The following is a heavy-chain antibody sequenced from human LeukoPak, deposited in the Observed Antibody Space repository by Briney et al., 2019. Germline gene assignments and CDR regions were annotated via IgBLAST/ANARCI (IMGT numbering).Heavy chain of an antibody. J-gene: IGHJ4*02. D-gene: IGHD3-10*01. Sequence: GGSLRLSCAASGFTFSSYWMHWVRQAPGKGLVWVSRINSDGSKIGYADSVKGRFTTSRDNAKNTLILQMNSLRAEDTAVYYCAVELLWFGELSRWGQGTLVTVSS. CDR3: AVELLWFGELSR. CDR1: GFTFSSYW. V-gene: IGHV3-74*01. CDR2: INSDGSKI.